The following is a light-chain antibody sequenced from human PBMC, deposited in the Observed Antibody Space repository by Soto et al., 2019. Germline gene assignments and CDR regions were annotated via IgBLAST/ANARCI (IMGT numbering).Light chain of an antibody. V-gene: IGKV1-27*01. J-gene: IGKJ2*01. CDR3: QHYNNAPYT. Sequence: DIPMTQSPSSLSASVGDRVTITCRASQGISNYLAWYQQKPGKVPKLLIYTAPTLQSGVPSRFSGSGSGTDFTLTISSLEPEDVATYYCQHYNNAPYTFGQGTKLEIK. CDR2: TAP. CDR1: QGISNY.